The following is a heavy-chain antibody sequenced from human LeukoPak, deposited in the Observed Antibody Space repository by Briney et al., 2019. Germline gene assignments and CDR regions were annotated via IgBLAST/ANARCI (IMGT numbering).Heavy chain of an antibody. V-gene: IGHV4-4*07. CDR1: GGSISSYY. CDR2: IYTSGST. CDR3: ARDRDYYGSGKPPTPYYFDY. Sequence: SETLSLTCTVSGGSISSYYWSWIRQPAGKGLEWIGRIYTSGSTNYNPSLKSRVTMSVDTSKNQFSLKLSSVTAADTAVYYCARDRDYYGSGKPPTPYYFDYWGQGTLVTVSS. J-gene: IGHJ4*02. D-gene: IGHD3-10*01.